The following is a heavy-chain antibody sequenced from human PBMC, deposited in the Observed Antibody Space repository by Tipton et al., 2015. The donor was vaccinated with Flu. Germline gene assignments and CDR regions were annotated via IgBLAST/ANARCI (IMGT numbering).Heavy chain of an antibody. Sequence: GLVKPSETLSLTCTVSGGSLSSYYWSWIRQPAGKGLEWIGRIYSSGSTTYNLTLKSRVTMSVDTSKSQFSLKLRSVTAADTAVYYCARGSGSGTYVIFDHWGQGTLVTVSS. CDR3: ARGSGSGTYVIFDH. V-gene: IGHV4-4*07. J-gene: IGHJ4*02. D-gene: IGHD3-10*01. CDR1: GGSLSSYY. CDR2: IYSSGST.